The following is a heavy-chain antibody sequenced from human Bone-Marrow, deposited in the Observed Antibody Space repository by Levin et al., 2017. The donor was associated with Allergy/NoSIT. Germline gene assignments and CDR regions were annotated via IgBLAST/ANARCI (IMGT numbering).Heavy chain of an antibody. CDR3: TKHRMTTATVNFFDS. V-gene: IGHV3-23*01. D-gene: IGHD4-17*01. Sequence: PGESLKISCAASGFSFRSYAMTWVRQAPGKGLEWVSGISGSGGSTDYADSVKGRFTISRDNSQNTLYLQMNNVRAEDTAVYYCTKHRMTTATVNFFDSWGQGTLVIVSS. J-gene: IGHJ5*01. CDR1: GFSFRSYA. CDR2: ISGSGGST.